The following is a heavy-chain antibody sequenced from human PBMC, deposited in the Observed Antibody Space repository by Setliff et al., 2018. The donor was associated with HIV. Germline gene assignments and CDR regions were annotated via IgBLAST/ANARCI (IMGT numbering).Heavy chain of an antibody. J-gene: IGHJ4*01. Sequence: SETLSLTCNVSGYSISSGYYWGWIRQPPGKGLEWIGAMFHSGSSYLNPSLRSRVTISLDSSKNQFSLKLSSVTAADTAVYYCARDARWLQFPYFDYWGQGTLVTVSS. CDR3: ARDARWLQFPYFDY. CDR1: GYSISSGYY. CDR2: MFHSGSS. V-gene: IGHV4-38-2*02. D-gene: IGHD5-12*01.